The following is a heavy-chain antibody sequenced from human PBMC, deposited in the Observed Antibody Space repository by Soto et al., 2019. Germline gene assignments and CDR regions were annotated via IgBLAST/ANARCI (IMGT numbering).Heavy chain of an antibody. Sequence: PSETLSLTCTVSGGSINTFYWSWVRQPAGKGLEWIGRIFSSGSTSFNPSLESRVAMSVDTSKNHFSLNLSSVTAADMGVYYCAREGSYSAYNFAHGIQLWSFDFWGQGALVTVSS. D-gene: IGHD5-12*01. V-gene: IGHV4-4*07. CDR1: GGSINTFY. J-gene: IGHJ4*02. CDR2: IFSSGST. CDR3: AREGSYSAYNFAHGIQLWSFDF.